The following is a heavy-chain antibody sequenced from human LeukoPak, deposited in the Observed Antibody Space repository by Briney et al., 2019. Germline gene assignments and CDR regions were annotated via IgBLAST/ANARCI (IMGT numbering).Heavy chain of an antibody. Sequence: PSETLSLTCAVYGGSFSGYYWSWIRQPPGKGLEWIGEINHSGSTNYNPSLKSRVTISVDTSKNQFSLKLSSVTAADTAVYYCARAPGRAPDNGWFDPWGQGTLVTVSS. CDR3: ARAPGRAPDNGWFDP. D-gene: IGHD6-13*01. J-gene: IGHJ5*02. CDR1: GGSFSGYY. CDR2: INHSGST. V-gene: IGHV4-34*01.